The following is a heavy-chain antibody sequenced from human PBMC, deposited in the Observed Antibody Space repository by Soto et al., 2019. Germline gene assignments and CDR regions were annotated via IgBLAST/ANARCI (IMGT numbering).Heavy chain of an antibody. CDR1: GFTFSNYA. V-gene: IGHV3-23*01. CDR2: ISGSGSTI. CDR3: AKVFYYYDSSGYYYFDY. Sequence: GGSLRLSCTGSGFTFSNYAVSWVRQAPGKGPEWISSISGSGSTIYYADSVTGRFTISRDNSKNTLYLQMSSLRAEDTAVYYCAKVFYYYDSSGYYYFDYWGQGTLVTVSS. J-gene: IGHJ4*02. D-gene: IGHD3-22*01.